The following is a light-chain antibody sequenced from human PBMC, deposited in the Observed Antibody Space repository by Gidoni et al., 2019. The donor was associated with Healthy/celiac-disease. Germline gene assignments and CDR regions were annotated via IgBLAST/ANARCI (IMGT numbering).Light chain of an antibody. CDR1: QSLLHSNGYND. Sequence: DIVLTQSPLSLPVTPGEPASISCRSSQSLLHSNGYNDLDWYLQKPGQSPQLLIYLGSNRASGVPDMFSGSGSGTDFTLKISRVEAVDVGVYYCMQALQTGFTFGPGTKVDIK. CDR3: MQALQTGFT. J-gene: IGKJ3*01. CDR2: LGS. V-gene: IGKV2-28*01.